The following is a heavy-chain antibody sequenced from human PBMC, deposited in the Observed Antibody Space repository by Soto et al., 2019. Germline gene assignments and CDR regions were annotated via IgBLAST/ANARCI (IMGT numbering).Heavy chain of an antibody. Sequence: SVKVSCKASGGTFSSYTISWVRQAPGQGLEWMGRIIPILGIANYAQKFQGRVTITADKSTSTAYMELSSLRSEDTAVYYCARDGATTAVRYYFDYWGQGTLVTV. CDR2: IIPILGIA. CDR3: ARDGATTAVRYYFDY. D-gene: IGHD6-19*01. J-gene: IGHJ4*02. V-gene: IGHV1-69*04. CDR1: GGTFSSYT.